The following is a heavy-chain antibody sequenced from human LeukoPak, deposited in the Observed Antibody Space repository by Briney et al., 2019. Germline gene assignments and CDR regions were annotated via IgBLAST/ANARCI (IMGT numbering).Heavy chain of an antibody. CDR2: ISAYNGNT. J-gene: IGHJ4*02. CDR3: ARRAVYYDSSGYYGGGLLEWYFDY. Sequence: ASVKVSCKASGYTFTSYGISWVRQAPGQGLEWMGWISAYNGNTNYAQKLQGRVTMTTDTSASTAYMELRSLRSDDTAVYYCARRAVYYDSSGYYGGGLLEWYFDYWGQGTLVTVSS. D-gene: IGHD3-22*01. CDR1: GYTFTSYG. V-gene: IGHV1-18*01.